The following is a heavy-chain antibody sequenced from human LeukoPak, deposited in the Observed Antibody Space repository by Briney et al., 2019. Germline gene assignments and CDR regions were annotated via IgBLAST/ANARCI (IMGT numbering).Heavy chain of an antibody. CDR3: ARDNAQKSDDLLDY. V-gene: IGHV1-69*04. CDR1: GGTFSSYA. Sequence: SVKVSCKASGGTFSSYAISWVRQTPGQGLEWMGRIIPILGIANYAQKFQGRVTITADKSTSTAYMELSSLRSEDTAVYYCARDNAQKSDDLLDYWGQGTLVTVSS. CDR2: IIPILGIA. J-gene: IGHJ4*02.